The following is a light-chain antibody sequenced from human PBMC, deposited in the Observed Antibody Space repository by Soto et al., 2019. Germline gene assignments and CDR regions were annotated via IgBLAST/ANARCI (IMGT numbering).Light chain of an antibody. V-gene: IGKV3-20*01. CDR2: GAS. CDR1: QSVPSNY. J-gene: IGKJ1*01. Sequence: EIVLTQSPGTLSLSPGERATLSCRTSQSVPSNYLAWYQQKPGQAPRLLIYGASSRATGIADRFSGSGSGTDLTLSISRLEPEDFAVYYCQQYGSSPWTFGQGTRVDSK. CDR3: QQYGSSPWT.